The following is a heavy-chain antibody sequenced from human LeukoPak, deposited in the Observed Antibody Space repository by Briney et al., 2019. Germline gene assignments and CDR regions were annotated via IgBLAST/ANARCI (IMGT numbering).Heavy chain of an antibody. CDR3: AGHFYYYGMDV. J-gene: IGHJ6*02. CDR1: GGSFSGYL. CDR2: VNYNGENT. Sequence: SETLSLTCTVSGGSFSGYLWSWIRQSPGKGLEWIGEVNYNGENTNYNPSLKSRVTISVDRSTNQFSLKLSSVTAADTAVYYCAGHFYYYGMDVWGQGTTVTVSS. V-gene: IGHV4-34*01. D-gene: IGHD3-3*02.